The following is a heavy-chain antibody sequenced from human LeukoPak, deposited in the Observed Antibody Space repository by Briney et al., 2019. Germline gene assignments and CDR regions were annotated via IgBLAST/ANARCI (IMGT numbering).Heavy chain of an antibody. Sequence: NPGGSLRLSCAASGFTFSDYYMSWIRQAPGKGLEWVSYISSSGSTIYYADSVKGRFTISRDNAKNSLYLQMNSLRAEDTAVYYCARDYCSGGSCYGLVDYWGQGTLVTVSS. D-gene: IGHD2-15*01. CDR1: GFTFSDYY. CDR3: ARDYCSGGSCYGLVDY. J-gene: IGHJ4*02. CDR2: ISSSGSTI. V-gene: IGHV3-11*04.